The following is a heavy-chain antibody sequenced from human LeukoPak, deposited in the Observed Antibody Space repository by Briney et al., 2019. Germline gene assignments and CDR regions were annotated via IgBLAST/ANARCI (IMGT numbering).Heavy chain of an antibody. CDR3: VSDVRSSAEYFQH. CDR2: IYHSGST. J-gene: IGHJ1*01. D-gene: IGHD1-26*01. V-gene: IGHV4-30-2*01. Sequence: SETLSLTCTVSGGSISSGGYYWSWIRQPPGKGLEWIGYIYHSGSTYYNPSLKSRVTISVDRSKNQFSLKLSSVTAADTAVYYCVSDVRSSAEYFQHWGQGTLVTVSS. CDR1: GGSISSGGYY.